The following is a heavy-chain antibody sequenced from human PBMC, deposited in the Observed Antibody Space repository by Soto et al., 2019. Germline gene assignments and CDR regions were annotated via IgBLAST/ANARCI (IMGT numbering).Heavy chain of an antibody. CDR1: GGSISSDGYY. D-gene: IGHD6-6*01. V-gene: IGHV4-31*03. CDR3: ARGGRSPEYSSSFGY. J-gene: IGHJ4*02. Sequence: PSETLSLTCTVSGGSISSDGYYWSWIRQHPGKGLVWIGYIYCSGSTYYNPSLKRRVTISVDTSKNQFSLKLSAVTAADTAVYYCARGGRSPEYSSSFGYWGQGTLVTVSS. CDR2: IYCSGST.